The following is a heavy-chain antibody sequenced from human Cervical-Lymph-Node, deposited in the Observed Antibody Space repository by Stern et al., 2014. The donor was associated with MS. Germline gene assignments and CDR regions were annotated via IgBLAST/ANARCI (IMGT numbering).Heavy chain of an antibody. J-gene: IGHJ4*02. CDR1: GFTFDDYT. Sequence: VQLVESGGVVVQPGGSLRLSCAASGFTFDDYTMHWVRQAPGKGLEWVSLISWDGGSTYYADSVKGRFNISRDNSKNSLYLQMNSLRTEDTALYYCAKDKGRIGIAAAGTYFDYWGQGTLVTVSS. D-gene: IGHD6-13*01. CDR3: AKDKGRIGIAAAGTYFDY. CDR2: ISWDGGST. V-gene: IGHV3-43*01.